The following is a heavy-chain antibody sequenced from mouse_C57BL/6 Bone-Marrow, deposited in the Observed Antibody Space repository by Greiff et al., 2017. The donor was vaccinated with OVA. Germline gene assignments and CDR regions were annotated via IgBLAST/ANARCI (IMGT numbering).Heavy chain of an antibody. J-gene: IGHJ2*02. CDR3: AHYGSRLYLHY. D-gene: IGHD1-1*01. V-gene: IGHV1-59*01. CDR2: IAPSDSYI. Sequence: QVQLQQPGAELVRHGTSVKLSCKASGYTFTNYWMHWVKQRPGQGLEWIGVIAPSDSYINYNQKFKGRATLTVDTSSSTAYMHLSSLTSEDSAVYYCAHYGSRLYLHYWGQGTSLTVSS. CDR1: GYTFTNYW.